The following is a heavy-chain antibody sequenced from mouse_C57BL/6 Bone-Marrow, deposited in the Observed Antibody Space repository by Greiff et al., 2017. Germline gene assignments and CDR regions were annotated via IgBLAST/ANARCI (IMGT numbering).Heavy chain of an antibody. CDR1: GYTFTSYG. D-gene: IGHD4-1*02. J-gene: IGHJ4*01. V-gene: IGHV1-81*01. CDR2: IYPRSGNT. Sequence: QVQLQQSGAELARPGASVKLSCKASGYTFTSYGISWVNQRTGKGLEWIGEIYPRSGNTYYNEKFKGKATLTADKSSSTAYMELRSLTSEDSAVYFCARATNWDPFMDYWGQGTSVTVAS. CDR3: ARATNWDPFMDY.